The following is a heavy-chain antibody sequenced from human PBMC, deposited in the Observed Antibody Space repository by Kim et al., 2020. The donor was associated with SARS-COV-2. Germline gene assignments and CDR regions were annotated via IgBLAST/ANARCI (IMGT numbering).Heavy chain of an antibody. CDR1: GFTFDDYA. D-gene: IGHD1-26*01. CDR3: AKDISAGREHYYYGMDV. Sequence: GGSLRLSCAASGFTFDDYAMHWVRQAPGKGLEWVSGISWNSGSIGYADSVKGRFTISRDNAKNSLYLQMNSLRAEDTALYYCAKDISAGREHYYYGMDVWGQGTTVTVSS. J-gene: IGHJ6*02. V-gene: IGHV3-9*01. CDR2: ISWNSGSI.